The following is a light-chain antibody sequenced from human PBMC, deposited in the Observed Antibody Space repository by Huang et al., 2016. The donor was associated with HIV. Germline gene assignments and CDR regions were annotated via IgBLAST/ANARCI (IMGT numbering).Light chain of an antibody. J-gene: IGKJ3*01. Sequence: VMTQSPVTLSVSPGERATLSCRASQNVSSDLAWYQQRPGHPPRLIMYGASTRATGLPARCSGSGSGTEFTLTISSLQSEDFAVYYCQQYNKWPLFTFGPGTKVDIK. CDR3: QQYNKWPLFT. CDR2: GAS. CDR1: QNVSSD. V-gene: IGKV3-15*01.